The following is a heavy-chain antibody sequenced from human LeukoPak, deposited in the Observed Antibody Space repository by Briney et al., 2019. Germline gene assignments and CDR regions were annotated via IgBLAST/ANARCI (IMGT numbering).Heavy chain of an antibody. Sequence: GGSLRLSCAASGFTVSSNYMTWVRQAPGKGLEWVSLISSAGSTYYADSVKGRFTISRDNSKNTLYLQMNSLRAEDSAVYYCARGTTRYYFDYWGQGALVTVSS. CDR1: GFTVSSNY. J-gene: IGHJ4*02. CDR3: ARGTTRYYFDY. V-gene: IGHV3-66*01. CDR2: ISSAGST. D-gene: IGHD4-11*01.